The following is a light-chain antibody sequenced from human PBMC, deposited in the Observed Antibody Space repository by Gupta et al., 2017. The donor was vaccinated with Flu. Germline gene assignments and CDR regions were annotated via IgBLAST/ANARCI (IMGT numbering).Light chain of an antibody. CDR3: QQYHNPPVT. V-gene: IGKV1-33*01. Sequence: PSSLSASAGDRVTITCQASQGISNYINWYQQKPGKAPNLLIYDASNLEKGVPSRFSGSGSGTDFTFTISSLQPEDFATYYCQQYHNPPVTFGQGTRLEIK. CDR1: QGISNY. J-gene: IGKJ5*01. CDR2: DAS.